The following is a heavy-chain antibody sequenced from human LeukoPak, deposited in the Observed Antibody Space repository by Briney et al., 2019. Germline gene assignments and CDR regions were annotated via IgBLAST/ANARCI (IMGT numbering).Heavy chain of an antibody. CDR2: ISTSSSYI. CDR3: ARVGRVVGASAHDY. Sequence: GALRLSCAASGFTFSSYAMNWVRQAPGKGLEWVSSISTSSSYIHYADSVKGRFTISRDNAKNSLYLQMNSLRAEDTAVYYCARVGRVVGASAHDYWGQGTLVTVSS. CDR1: GFTFSSYA. D-gene: IGHD1-26*01. J-gene: IGHJ4*02. V-gene: IGHV3-21*01.